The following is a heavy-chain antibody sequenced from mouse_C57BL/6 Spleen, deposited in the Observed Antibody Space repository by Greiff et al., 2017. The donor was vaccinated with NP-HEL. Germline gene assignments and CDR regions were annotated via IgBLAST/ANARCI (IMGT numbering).Heavy chain of an antibody. Sequence: VQLQQSGPVLVKPGASVKMSCKASGYTFTDYYMNWVKQSHGKSLEWIGVINPYNGGTSYNQKFKGKATLTVDKSSSTAYMELNSLTSEDSAVYYCARSITTVVATKAMDYWGQGTSVTVSS. CDR1: GYTFTDYY. V-gene: IGHV1-19*01. CDR2: INPYNGGT. CDR3: ARSITTVVATKAMDY. J-gene: IGHJ4*01. D-gene: IGHD1-1*01.